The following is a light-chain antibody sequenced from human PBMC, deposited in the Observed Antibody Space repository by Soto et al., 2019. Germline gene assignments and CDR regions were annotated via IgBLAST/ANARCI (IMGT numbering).Light chain of an antibody. CDR3: KQYNSYPYT. J-gene: IGKJ2*01. V-gene: IGKV1-5*01. Sequence: DIQMTQSPSTLSASVGDRVTITCRASHIISSWLAWYQLKPGKAPKLLIYDASSLKSVVPSRFSGSGSGPEFTLTISSLQHDDFATYSCKQYNSYPYTFGKGTNLEIK. CDR2: DAS. CDR1: HIISSW.